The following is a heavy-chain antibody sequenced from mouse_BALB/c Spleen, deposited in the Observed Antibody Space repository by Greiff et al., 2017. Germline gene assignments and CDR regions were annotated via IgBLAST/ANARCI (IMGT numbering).Heavy chain of an antibody. V-gene: IGHV14-3*02. CDR1: GFNIKDTY. D-gene: IGHD1-1*01. CDR2: IDPANGNT. CDR3: ATHYYGSSYHYAMDY. J-gene: IGHJ4*01. Sequence: VQLQQSGAELVKPGASVKLSCTASGFNIKDTYMHWVKQRPERGLEWIGRIDPANGNTKYDPKFQGKATITADTSSNTAYLQLSSLTSEDTAVYYCATHYYGSSYHYAMDYWGQGTSVTVSS.